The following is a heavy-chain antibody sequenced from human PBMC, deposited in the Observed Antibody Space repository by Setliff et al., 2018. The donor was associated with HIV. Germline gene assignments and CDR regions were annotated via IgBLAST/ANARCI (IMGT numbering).Heavy chain of an antibody. CDR3: ARDPITMVRGVVGPFDY. Sequence: GGSLRLSCAASGFTFSSYSMNWVRQAPGKGLEWVSYISSSSSTIYYADSVKGRFTISRDNAKNSLYLQMNSLRAEDTAVYYCARDPITMVRGVVGPFDYWGQGTLVTVSS. CDR2: ISSSSSTI. V-gene: IGHV3-48*01. D-gene: IGHD3-10*01. J-gene: IGHJ4*02. CDR1: GFTFSSYS.